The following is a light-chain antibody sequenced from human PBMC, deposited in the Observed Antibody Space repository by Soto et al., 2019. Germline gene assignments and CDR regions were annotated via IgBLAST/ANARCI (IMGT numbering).Light chain of an antibody. J-gene: IGKJ4*01. CDR1: QSVSSY. V-gene: IGKV3-11*01. CDR3: QQRSNWPLT. Sequence: DIVLTQSPATLSLSPGERATLSCRASQSVSSYLAWYQQKPGPAPRLLIYDASNRATGIPARFSGSGSGTDFTLTISSLEPEDFAVYYCQQRSNWPLTFGGGTK. CDR2: DAS.